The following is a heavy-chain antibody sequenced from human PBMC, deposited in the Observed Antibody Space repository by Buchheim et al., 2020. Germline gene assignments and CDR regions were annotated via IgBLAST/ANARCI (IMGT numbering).Heavy chain of an antibody. Sequence: EVQLVESGGGLVKPGGSLRLSCAASGFTLSTYSLNWVRQAPGKGLEWVSSISSDSSHIYYADLMKGHFTISSHHAKYSLYLQMNSLRAEDTAVYYCARDFSDGDILTGYYYPPYYFDYWGHGTL. CDR3: ARDFSDGDILTGYYYPPYYFDY. D-gene: IGHD3-9*01. CDR1: GFTLSTYS. CDR2: ISSDSSHI. J-gene: IGHJ4*01. V-gene: IGHV3-21*02.